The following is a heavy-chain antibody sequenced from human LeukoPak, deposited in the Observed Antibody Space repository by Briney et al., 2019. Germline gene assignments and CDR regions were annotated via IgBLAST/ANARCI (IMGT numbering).Heavy chain of an antibody. V-gene: IGHV3-23*01. D-gene: IGHD3-22*01. J-gene: IGHJ4*02. Sequence: QSGGSLRLSCAASGFTFSSYGMHWVRQAPGKGLEWVSAISGSGGSTYYADSVKGRFTISRDNSKNTLYLQMNSLRAEDTAVYSCAKAYYYDSSGYWTFDYWGQGILVTVSS. CDR1: GFTFSSYG. CDR2: ISGSGGST. CDR3: AKAYYYDSSGYWTFDY.